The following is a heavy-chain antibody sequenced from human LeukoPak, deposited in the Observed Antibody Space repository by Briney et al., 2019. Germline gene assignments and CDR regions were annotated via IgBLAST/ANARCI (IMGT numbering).Heavy chain of an antibody. D-gene: IGHD2-15*01. Sequence: GGSLRLSCAASGFTFSTYAMSWVRQAPGKGLEWVSGISGSGHRTYYADSVKGRFTISRDNSKSTLYLQMNSLRAGDAAVYYCAKAPVTTCSGAYCYPFDYWSQGTLVTVSS. CDR3: AKAPVTTCSGAYCYPFDY. V-gene: IGHV3-23*01. CDR1: GFTFSTYA. J-gene: IGHJ4*02. CDR2: ISGSGHRT.